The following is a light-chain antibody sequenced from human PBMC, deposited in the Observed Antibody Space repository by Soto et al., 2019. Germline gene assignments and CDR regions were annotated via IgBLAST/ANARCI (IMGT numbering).Light chain of an antibody. Sequence: TQSPSTLFASVGDRFTITCRSSQSVRNWLAWYQQKPGQAPRLLIYDASNRATGIPARFSGSGSGTDFTLTISSLEPEDFAVYYCQQRSNWPPGFTFGQGTRLEIK. CDR1: QSVRNW. V-gene: IGKV3-11*01. CDR3: QQRSNWPPGFT. CDR2: DAS. J-gene: IGKJ5*01.